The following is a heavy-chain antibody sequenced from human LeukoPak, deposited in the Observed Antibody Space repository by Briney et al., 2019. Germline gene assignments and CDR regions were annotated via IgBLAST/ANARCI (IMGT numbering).Heavy chain of an antibody. D-gene: IGHD2-2*01. CDR2: ISSSSSYI. V-gene: IGHV3-21*01. Sequence: GGSLRLSCAASGFTFSSYSMNWVRQAPGKGLEWVSSISSSSSYIYYADSVKGRFTISRDNAKDSLYLQMNSLRAEDTAVYYCARDKDDRNCSSTSCYSGGFDPWGQGTLVTVSS. CDR3: ARDKDDRNCSSTSCYSGGFDP. CDR1: GFTFSSYS. J-gene: IGHJ5*02.